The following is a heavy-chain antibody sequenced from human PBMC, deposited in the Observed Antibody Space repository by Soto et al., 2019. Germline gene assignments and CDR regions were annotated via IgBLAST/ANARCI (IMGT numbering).Heavy chain of an antibody. J-gene: IGHJ6*02. CDR3: ARDYYGAGSQYYYYGMEV. V-gene: IGHV4-31*02. Sequence: NWLRQPPGKGLEWIGYIYHSGGASYNPSLRGRAVISIDTSKNQFSLRLNAVTAADTATYYCARDYYGAGSQYYYYGMEVRGQGTTVTVSS. D-gene: IGHD3-10*01. CDR2: IYHSGGA.